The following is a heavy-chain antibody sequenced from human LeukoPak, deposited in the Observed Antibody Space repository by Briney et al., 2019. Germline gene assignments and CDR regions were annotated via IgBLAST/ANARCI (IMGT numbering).Heavy chain of an antibody. D-gene: IGHD3-3*01. CDR2: IYYTGIT. V-gene: IGHV4-59*01. Sequence: KPSETLSLTCIVSGGSINNYYWSWVRQSPGRGLEWIAYIYYTGITNYNPSLRSRVILSVDTSKNQFSLKLRSVTAADTAVYFCARASSTPGSGYYPFDYWGQGTLVSVSS. CDR3: ARASSTPGSGYYPFDY. J-gene: IGHJ4*02. CDR1: GGSINNYY.